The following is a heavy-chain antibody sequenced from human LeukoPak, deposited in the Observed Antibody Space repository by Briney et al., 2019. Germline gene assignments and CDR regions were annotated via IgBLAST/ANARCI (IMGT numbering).Heavy chain of an antibody. D-gene: IGHD6-13*01. CDR1: GYIFSIYD. CDR2: VNPSSGNA. CDR3: ARVSAAGSIYDAFDI. Sequence: ASVKVSCKTSGYIFSIYDIHWVRQATGQGLEWMGWVNPSSGNAGYAEKFQGRVTMAKNTPIGTAYMELSSLRSEDTAVYYCARVSAAGSIYDAFDIWGQGTMVTVSS. J-gene: IGHJ3*02. V-gene: IGHV1-8*01.